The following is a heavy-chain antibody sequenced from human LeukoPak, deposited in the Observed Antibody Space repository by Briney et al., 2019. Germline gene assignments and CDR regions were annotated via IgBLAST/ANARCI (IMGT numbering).Heavy chain of an antibody. V-gene: IGHV2-70*04. J-gene: IGHJ4*02. CDR3: ARMGLLYNFDY. D-gene: IGHD3-10*01. Sequence: SGPALVKPTQTLTLTCTLSGISLITGGMRVSWIRQPPGKALEWLARIDWDDDKFYRTSLKTRLTISKDTSKNQVVLTMTNMDPVDTATYYCARMGLLYNFDYWAREPWSPSPQ. CDR2: IDWDDDK. CDR1: GISLITGGMR.